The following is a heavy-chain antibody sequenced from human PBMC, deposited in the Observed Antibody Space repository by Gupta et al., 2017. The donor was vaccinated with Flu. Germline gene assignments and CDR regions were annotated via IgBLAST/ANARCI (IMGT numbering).Heavy chain of an antibody. Sequence: EVQLVESGGGLVKPGGSLRLSCAASGFTFSSYSMNWVRQAPGKGLEWVSSISSSSSYIYYEDSGKGRFTISRENAKNSLCQQMKGLGAEETAVYYFANDRGGVADTGPAYGGQGTMVTVCS. J-gene: IGHJ4*02. CDR3: ANDRGGVADTGPAY. V-gene: IGHV3-21*01. CDR2: ISSSSSYI. CDR1: GFTFSSYS. D-gene: IGHD2-15*01.